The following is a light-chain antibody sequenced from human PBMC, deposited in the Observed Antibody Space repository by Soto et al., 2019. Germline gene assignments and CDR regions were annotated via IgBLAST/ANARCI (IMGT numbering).Light chain of an antibody. Sequence: DIQMTQSPSTLSASVGDRVTITCRASQSINDWLAWYQQKPGKAPNLLIYKASSLESGVPSRFSGSGSGTEFTLTISSLQPDDFASYYCQQYNSYSPATFGQGTKVLIK. CDR1: QSINDW. V-gene: IGKV1-5*03. J-gene: IGKJ1*01. CDR2: KAS. CDR3: QQYNSYSPAT.